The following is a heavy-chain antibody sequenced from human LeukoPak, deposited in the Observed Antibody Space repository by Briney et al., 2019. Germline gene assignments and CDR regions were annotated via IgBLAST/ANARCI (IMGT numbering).Heavy chain of an antibody. V-gene: IGHV4-39*01. CDR1: GGSISSSSYY. CDR3: ARPPRYCSGGSCYSGGFDY. CDR2: IYYSGST. D-gene: IGHD2-15*01. J-gene: IGHJ4*02. Sequence: SQTLSLTCTVSGGSISSSSYYWGWIREPPGKGLEWIGGIYYSGSTYYNPSPKSRVTISVDTSKNQFSLKLSSVTAADTAVYYCARPPRYCSGGSCYSGGFDYWGQGTLVTVSS.